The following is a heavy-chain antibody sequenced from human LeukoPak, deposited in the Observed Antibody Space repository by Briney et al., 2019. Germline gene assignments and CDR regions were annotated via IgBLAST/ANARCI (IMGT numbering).Heavy chain of an antibody. CDR1: GFTFSDYY. CDR3: ARDDTVRGVIMNY. J-gene: IGHJ4*02. D-gene: IGHD3-10*01. V-gene: IGHV3-11*01. Sequence: GGSLRLSCAASGFTFSDYYMNWIRQAPGKGLEWVSSISSSGSIIYYADSVKGRFTISRDNAKNSLYLHVTSLRTEDTAVYYCARDDTVRGVIMNYWGQGTLVTVSS. CDR2: ISSSGSII.